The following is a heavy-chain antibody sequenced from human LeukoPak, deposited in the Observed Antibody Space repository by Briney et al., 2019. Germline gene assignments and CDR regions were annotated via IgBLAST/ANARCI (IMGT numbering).Heavy chain of an antibody. J-gene: IGHJ5*02. CDR1: GGSFSGYY. Sequence: SETLSLTCAVYGGSFSGYYWSWIRQPPGKGLEWIGEINHSGSTNYNPSLKSRVTISVDTSKNQFSLKLSSVTAADTAVYYCARGLVRFDPWGQGTLVTVSS. V-gene: IGHV4-34*01. D-gene: IGHD2-2*01. CDR2: INHSGST. CDR3: ARGLVRFDP.